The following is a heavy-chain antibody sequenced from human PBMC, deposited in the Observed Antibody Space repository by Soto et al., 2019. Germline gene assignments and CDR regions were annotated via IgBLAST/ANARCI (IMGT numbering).Heavy chain of an antibody. V-gene: IGHV3-30*03. D-gene: IGHD3-16*01. CDR2: ISYDGSNK. CDR3: AGGTSLFDY. CDR1: GFTFSSYG. Sequence: GGALRLSCAASGFTFSSYGMHWVRQAPGKGLEWVAVISYDGSNKYYADSVKGRFTISRDNSKNTLYLQMNSLRAEDTAVYYCAGGTSLFDYGGQGALVTVSS. J-gene: IGHJ4*02.